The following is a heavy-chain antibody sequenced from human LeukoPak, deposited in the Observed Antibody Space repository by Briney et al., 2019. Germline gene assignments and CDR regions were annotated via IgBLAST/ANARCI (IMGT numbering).Heavy chain of an antibody. CDR2: IIPIFGTA. D-gene: IGHD5-18*01. V-gene: IGHV1-69*05. Sequence: SVKVSCKASGGTFSSYAISWVRQAPGQGLEWMGGIIPIFGTANYARKFQGRVTITTDESTSTAYMELSSLRSEDTAVYYCARDRGSGVDTAMVSGAFDIWGQGTMVTVSS. J-gene: IGHJ3*02. CDR1: GGTFSSYA. CDR3: ARDRGSGVDTAMVSGAFDI.